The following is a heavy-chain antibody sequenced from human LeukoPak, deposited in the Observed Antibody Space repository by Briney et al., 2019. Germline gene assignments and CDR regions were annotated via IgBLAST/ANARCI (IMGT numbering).Heavy chain of an antibody. D-gene: IGHD5-12*01. J-gene: IGHJ3*02. CDR1: GFTFRNYN. Sequence: GGSLRLSCAASGFTFRNYNMNWVRQAPGKGLEWVSSINSSSGYIYYADSVKGRFTISRDNAKNSLYLQMNSLRAEDTAVYYCARARLGSGYQGAFDIWGQGIMVTVSS. V-gene: IGHV3-21*01. CDR3: ARARLGSGYQGAFDI. CDR2: INSSSGYI.